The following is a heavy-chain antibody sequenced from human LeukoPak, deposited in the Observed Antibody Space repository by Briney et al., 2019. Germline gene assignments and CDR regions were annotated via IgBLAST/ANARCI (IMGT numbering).Heavy chain of an antibody. J-gene: IGHJ4*02. CDR2: IYHSGST. CDR1: GYSISSGYY. V-gene: IGHV4-38-2*02. D-gene: IGHD2-15*01. CDR3: ARLGMYSPFDY. Sequence: KSSETLSLTCTVSGYSISSGYYWGWIRQPPGKGLEWIGSIYHSGSTYYNPSLKSRVTISVDTSKNQFSLKLSSVTAADTAVYYCARLGMYSPFDYWGQRTLVTVSS.